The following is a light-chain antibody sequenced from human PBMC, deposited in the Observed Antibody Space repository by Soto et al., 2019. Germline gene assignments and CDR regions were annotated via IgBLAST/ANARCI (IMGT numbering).Light chain of an antibody. Sequence: ENVLTQSPGTLSLSPGERATLSCRASQSVTNSFFARYQQKPGQAPRLLIYGVSSRATGIPDRFSGSGSGTDFTLTISRLEPEDFVVYYCQQYSTLPHTFGQGTKLEVK. CDR3: QQYSTLPHT. CDR1: QSVTNSF. V-gene: IGKV3-20*01. J-gene: IGKJ2*01. CDR2: GVS.